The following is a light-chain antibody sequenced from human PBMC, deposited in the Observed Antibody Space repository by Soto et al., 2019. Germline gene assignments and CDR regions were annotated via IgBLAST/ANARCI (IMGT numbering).Light chain of an antibody. J-gene: IGKJ2*01. CDR2: DAS. CDR3: HQYNSWPPGT. CDR1: QTLSSRH. Sequence: VLTQSPGTLSLSPGERATLSCRAGQTLSSRHLAWYQQKPGQAPRLLISDASTRATGIPARFSGSGSGTEFTLTISSLQSEDFALYYCHQYNSWPPGTLGQGTKVDIK. V-gene: IGKV3-15*01.